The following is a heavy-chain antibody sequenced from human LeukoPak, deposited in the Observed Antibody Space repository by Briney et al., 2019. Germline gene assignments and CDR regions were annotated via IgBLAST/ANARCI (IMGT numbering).Heavy chain of an antibody. CDR2: IYTSGST. CDR1: GGSISSGSYY. V-gene: IGHV4-61*02. D-gene: IGHD3-9*01. Sequence: SETLSLTCTVSGGSISSGSYYWSWIRQPAGKGLEWIGRIYTSGSTNYNPSLRSRVIILVDTSKNQFSLKLSSVIAADTAVYYCVRGRLTGYSVDAFDIWGQGTMVTVSS. CDR3: VRGRLTGYSVDAFDI. J-gene: IGHJ3*02.